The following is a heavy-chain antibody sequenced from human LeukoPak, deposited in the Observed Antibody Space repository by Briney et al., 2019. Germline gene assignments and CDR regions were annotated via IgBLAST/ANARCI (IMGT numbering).Heavy chain of an antibody. D-gene: IGHD2-2*01. Sequence: GRSLRLSCSASGFTFSSYPMHWVRQAPGKGLEWVAVISYDGSNKYYTDSVKGRFTISRDNSKNTLYVQMNSLRAEDTAVYYCARDRRSCSSTSCLHNYYYYYGMDVWGQGTTVTVS. CDR1: GFTFSSYP. J-gene: IGHJ6*02. V-gene: IGHV3-30*04. CDR2: ISYDGSNK. CDR3: ARDRRSCSSTSCLHNYYYYYGMDV.